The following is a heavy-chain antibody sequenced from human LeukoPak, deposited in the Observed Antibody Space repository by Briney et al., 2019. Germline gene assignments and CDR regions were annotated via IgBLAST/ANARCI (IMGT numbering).Heavy chain of an antibody. J-gene: IGHJ4*02. Sequence: PGGSLRLSCAASGFTFSSYSMNWVRQAPGKGLEWVSYISSSSSTIYYADSVKGRFTISRDNAKNSLYLQMNSLRAEDTAVYYCARDDNWGFDYWGQGALVTVSS. D-gene: IGHD7-27*01. V-gene: IGHV3-48*04. CDR2: ISSSSSTI. CDR1: GFTFSSYS. CDR3: ARDDNWGFDY.